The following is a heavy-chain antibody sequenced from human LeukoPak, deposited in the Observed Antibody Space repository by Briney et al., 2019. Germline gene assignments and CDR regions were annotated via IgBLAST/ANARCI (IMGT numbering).Heavy chain of an antibody. D-gene: IGHD3-16*01. V-gene: IGHV1-2*04. J-gene: IGHJ3*02. CDR1: GYTFTDYY. CDR3: ARDRGRGGLSSAFDI. Sequence: ASVKVSCKASGYTFTDYYIHWVRQAPGHGLEWMGWINPNSGGTKFAQKFLGWVTMTRDTSINTAYMELSRLRSDDTAEYYRARDRGRGGLSSAFDIWGQGTMVTVSS. CDR2: INPNSGGT.